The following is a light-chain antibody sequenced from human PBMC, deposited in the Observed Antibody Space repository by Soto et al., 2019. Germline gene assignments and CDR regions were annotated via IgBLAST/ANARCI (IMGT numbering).Light chain of an antibody. Sequence: EIVLTQSPATLSLSPGEGATLSCRASQSVSGYLAWYQQKPGQAPRLLIYDASKRATDIPPRFSGRGSGTDFTLTISSLEPEDFAIYYCQQRSDWPVTFGPGTKLDFK. V-gene: IGKV3-11*01. CDR1: QSVSGY. CDR3: QQRSDWPVT. CDR2: DAS. J-gene: IGKJ3*01.